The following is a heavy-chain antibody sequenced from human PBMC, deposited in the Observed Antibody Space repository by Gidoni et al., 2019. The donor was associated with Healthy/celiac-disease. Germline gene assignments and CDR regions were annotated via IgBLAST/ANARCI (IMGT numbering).Heavy chain of an antibody. J-gene: IGHJ3*01. CDR3: ARTTTTGAFDF. D-gene: IGHD1-26*01. CDR2: IYYTGST. V-gene: IGHV4-39*01. Sequence: QLQLQESGPGLVKPSETLSLTCTVSGDSISSSSSYWAWIRQPPGKGLEWVPSIYYTGSTYYNPSLKSRVTISGDTSKNQFSLKVNSVTAADTAVYYCARTTTTGAFDFWGQGTMVTVSS. CDR1: GDSISSSSSY.